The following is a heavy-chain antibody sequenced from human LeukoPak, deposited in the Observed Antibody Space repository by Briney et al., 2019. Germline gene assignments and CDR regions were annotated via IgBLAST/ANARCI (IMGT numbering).Heavy chain of an antibody. CDR3: ARAEPLVATIFDS. J-gene: IGHJ4*02. CDR2: TIPILGIA. CDR1: GDTFGSYA. V-gene: IGHV1-69*04. D-gene: IGHD5-12*01. Sequence: SVKVSCKAPGDTFGSYAISWVRQAHGQGLEWIGRTIPILGIAKYAQKFQGRLTITADTSTSTAYMQLTNLRSDDTAIYYCARAEPLVATIFDSWGQGTLVTVSS.